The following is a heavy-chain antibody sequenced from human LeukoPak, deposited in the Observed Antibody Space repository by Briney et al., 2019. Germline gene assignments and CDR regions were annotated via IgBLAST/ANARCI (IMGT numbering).Heavy chain of an antibody. Sequence: GRSLRLSCAASGFTFDDYAMYWVRQAPGKGLEWVSAISGRDDSTYYADSVKGRFTISRDTSKNTLFLQMNSLRAEDTAVYYCAKWGDYDILTGYYDPDYWGQGTLVTVSS. V-gene: IGHV3-23*01. CDR3: AKWGDYDILTGYYDPDY. D-gene: IGHD3-9*01. CDR2: ISGRDDST. CDR1: GFTFDDYA. J-gene: IGHJ4*02.